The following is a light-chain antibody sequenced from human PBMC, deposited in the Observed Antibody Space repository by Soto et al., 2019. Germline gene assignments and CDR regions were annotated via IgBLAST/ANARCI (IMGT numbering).Light chain of an antibody. J-gene: IGLJ1*01. CDR3: SSYTGSSIYV. CDR1: SSDVGGYKY. V-gene: IGLV2-14*01. Sequence: QSALTQPASVSGSPGQSITISCTGTSSDVGGYKYVSWYQQHPGKAPKLLIYEVSNRPSGVSNRFSGSKSGNTASLTISGLQAEDEADYYCSSYTGSSIYVFGTGTKVTVL. CDR2: EVS.